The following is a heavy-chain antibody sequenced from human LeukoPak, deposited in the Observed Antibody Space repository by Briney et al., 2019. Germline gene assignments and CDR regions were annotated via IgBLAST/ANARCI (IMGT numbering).Heavy chain of an antibody. CDR3: ARGRPVAAAGQGFDP. V-gene: IGHV4-59*12. J-gene: IGHJ5*02. Sequence: SETLSLTCTVSGGSISSDYWSWIRLPPGKGLEWIGYIYYSGSSNYNPSLKSRVTMSVDMSKNQFSLKLSSVTAADTAVYYCARGRPVAAAGQGFDPWGQGTLVTVSS. CDR2: IYYSGSS. CDR1: GGSISSDY. D-gene: IGHD6-13*01.